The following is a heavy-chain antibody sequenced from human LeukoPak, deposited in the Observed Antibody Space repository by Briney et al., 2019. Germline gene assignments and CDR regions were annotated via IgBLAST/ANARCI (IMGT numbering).Heavy chain of an antibody. V-gene: IGHV3-23*01. J-gene: IGHJ4*02. CDR2: ISGSGDST. CDR1: GFTFSSYA. Sequence: GGSLRLSCAASGFTFSSYAMSWVRRAPGKWLEWVSAISGSGDSTYYADSVKGRFSISRDDSKNTVHLQMNSLRAEDTAVYYCAKVDCRSSSCYKWGQGTLVTVSS. D-gene: IGHD2-2*02. CDR3: AKVDCRSSSCYK.